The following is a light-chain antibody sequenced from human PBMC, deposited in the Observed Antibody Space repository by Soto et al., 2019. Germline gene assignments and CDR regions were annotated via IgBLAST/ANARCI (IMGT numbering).Light chain of an antibody. CDR2: GAS. J-gene: IGKJ1*01. Sequence: EIVVTQSPGTLSLSPGERATLSCRASQSVSSSYLAWYQQKPGQAPRLLIYGASNRATGIPDRFSGSGSGTDFTLTISRLEPEDFAVYYCQQYGSSGTVGQGNKVDSK. V-gene: IGKV3-20*01. CDR1: QSVSSSY. CDR3: QQYGSSGT.